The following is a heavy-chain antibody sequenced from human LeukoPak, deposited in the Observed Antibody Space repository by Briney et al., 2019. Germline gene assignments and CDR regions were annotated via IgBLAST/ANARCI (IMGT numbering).Heavy chain of an antibody. Sequence: GASVKVSCKASGYTFTGYYMHWVLQAPGQGLEWMGRINPDSGDADFAPKFQGRVTMTRDTSISTAYMELSRLRSDDTAVYYCARVSYGNYATHFDYWGQGPLVTVSS. J-gene: IGHJ4*02. V-gene: IGHV1-2*06. CDR1: GYTFTGYY. CDR2: INPDSGDA. CDR3: ARVSYGNYATHFDY. D-gene: IGHD4-11*01.